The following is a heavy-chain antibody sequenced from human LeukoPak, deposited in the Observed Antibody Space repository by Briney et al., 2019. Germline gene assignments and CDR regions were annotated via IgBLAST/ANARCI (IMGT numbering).Heavy chain of an antibody. J-gene: IGHJ4*02. CDR2: INHSGST. Sequence: SETLSLTCAVYGGSFSGYYWSWIRQPPGKGLEWIGEINHSGSTNYSPSLKSRVTISVDTSKKQFSLKLSSVTAADTAVYYCVTYYFDSSGPKKNYWGQGTLVTVSS. D-gene: IGHD3-22*01. CDR1: GGSFSGYY. CDR3: VTYYFDSSGPKKNY. V-gene: IGHV4-34*01.